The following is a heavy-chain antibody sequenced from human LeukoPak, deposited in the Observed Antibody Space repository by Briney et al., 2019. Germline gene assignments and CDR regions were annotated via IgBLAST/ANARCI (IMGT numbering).Heavy chain of an antibody. CDR3: AREGHYYGSGSYYNETYYFDY. D-gene: IGHD3-10*01. J-gene: IGHJ4*02. CDR2: IYSGGST. V-gene: IGHV3-66*01. CDR1: GFTVSSNY. Sequence: GGSLRLSCAASGFTVSSNYMSWLRQAPGKGLEWVSVIYSGGSTYYADSVKGRFTISRDNSKNTLYLQMNSLRAEDTAVYYCAREGHYYGSGSYYNETYYFDYWGQGTLVTVSS.